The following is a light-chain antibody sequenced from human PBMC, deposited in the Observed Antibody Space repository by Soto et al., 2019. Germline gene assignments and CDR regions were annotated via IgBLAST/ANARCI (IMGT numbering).Light chain of an antibody. CDR1: SSNIGSNT. V-gene: IGLV1-44*01. J-gene: IGLJ1*01. CDR2: TND. CDR3: AAWDDSLNGDYV. Sequence: QSVLTQPPSASGTPGQRVTISCSGSSSNIGSNTVNWYQHLPGTAPKLLIYTNDQRPSGVPDRFSGSKSGTSASLAISGLQSEDEADYYCAAWDDSLNGDYVFGTGTQLTVL.